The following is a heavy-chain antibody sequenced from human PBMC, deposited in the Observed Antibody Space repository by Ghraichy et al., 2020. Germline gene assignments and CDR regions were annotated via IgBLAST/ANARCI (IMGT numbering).Heavy chain of an antibody. CDR2: VSGSGGTT. D-gene: IGHD3-16*02. CDR1: GFTFSTYA. CDR3: AKGRSAIYYGMDV. V-gene: IGHV3-23*01. Sequence: LSLTCEASGFTFSTYAMSWVRQAPGKGLEWVSGVSGSGGTTYYADSVKGRFTISRDNSKNRLYLQMNSLRAEDTAVYYCAKGRSAIYYGMDVWGQGTTVTVSS. J-gene: IGHJ6*02.